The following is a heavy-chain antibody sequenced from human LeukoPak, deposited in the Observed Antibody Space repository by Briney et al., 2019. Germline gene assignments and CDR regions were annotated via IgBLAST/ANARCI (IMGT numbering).Heavy chain of an antibody. V-gene: IGHV3-23*01. Sequence: GASLRLSCAASGFTFSSYAMSWVRQAPGKGLEWVSAISGSGGSTYYADSVKGRFTIPRDNSKNTLYLQMNSLGAEDTAVYYCAKDRRSYSYFPDYWGQGTLVTVSS. CDR2: ISGSGGST. CDR3: AKDRRSYSYFPDY. D-gene: IGHD1-26*01. CDR1: GFTFSSYA. J-gene: IGHJ4*02.